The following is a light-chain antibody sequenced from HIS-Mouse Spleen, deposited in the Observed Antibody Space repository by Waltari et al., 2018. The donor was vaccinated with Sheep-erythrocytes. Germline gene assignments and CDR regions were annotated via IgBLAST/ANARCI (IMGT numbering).Light chain of an antibody. CDR2: EGS. CDR1: SSDVGSYNL. CDR3: CSYAGSSTPWV. J-gene: IGLJ3*02. Sequence: QSALTQPASVSGSPGQSITISCTGTSSDVGSYNLVSWYQQHPGKAPKLMIYEGSKGPSGVSNRFSGSKSGTTASLTISEDEADYYCCSYAGSSTPWVFGGGTKLTVL. V-gene: IGLV2-23*01.